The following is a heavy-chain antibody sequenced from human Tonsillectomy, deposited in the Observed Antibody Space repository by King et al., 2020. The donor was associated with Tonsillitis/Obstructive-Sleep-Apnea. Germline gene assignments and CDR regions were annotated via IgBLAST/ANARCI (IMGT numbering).Heavy chain of an antibody. CDR3: ARDGGGREGSPTVMLGD. J-gene: IGHJ4*02. V-gene: IGHV4-34*01. Sequence: VQLQQWGAGLLKPSETLSLTCAVYGVSFSGYYWSWIRQPPGKGLEWIGEINHSGSTNYNPSLKSRVTISVDTSKNQFSLKLSSVTAADTAVYYCARDGGGREGSPTVMLGDWGQGTLVTVSS. CDR2: INHSGST. CDR1: GVSFSGYY. D-gene: IGHD4-17*01.